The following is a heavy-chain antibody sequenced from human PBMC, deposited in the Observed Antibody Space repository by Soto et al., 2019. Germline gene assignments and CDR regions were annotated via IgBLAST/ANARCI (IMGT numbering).Heavy chain of an antibody. V-gene: IGHV3-7*01. CDR3: ARVYPGSGWPYHYYGMDV. CDR1: GFTFSSYW. CDR2: IKQDGSEK. Sequence: EVQLVESGGGLVQPGGSLRLSCVASGFTFSSYWISWVRQAPGKGLEWVANIKQDGSEKYYVDSVKDRFTISRDNAKNSLYLKMNSLRAEDSAVYYCARVYPGSGWPYHYYGMDVWGQGTTVTVSS. D-gene: IGHD6-19*01. J-gene: IGHJ6*02.